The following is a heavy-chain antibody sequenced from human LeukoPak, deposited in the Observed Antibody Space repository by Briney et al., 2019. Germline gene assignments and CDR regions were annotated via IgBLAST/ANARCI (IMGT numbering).Heavy chain of an antibody. CDR3: ARGSSSGWPDYFDY. CDR2: INGDGSST. D-gene: IGHD6-19*01. CDR1: GFTFGNYC. J-gene: IGHJ4*02. Sequence: PGGSLRLSCAASGFTFGNYCMHWVRHAPGKGLVWVSRINGDGSSTNCADSVKGRFTISRDNAKNTLYLQMNSLRAEDTAVYYCARGSSSGWPDYFDYWGQGTLVTVSS. V-gene: IGHV3-74*01.